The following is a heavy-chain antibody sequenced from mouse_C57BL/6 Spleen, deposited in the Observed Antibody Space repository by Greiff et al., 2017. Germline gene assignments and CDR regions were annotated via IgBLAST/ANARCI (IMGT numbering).Heavy chain of an antibody. Sequence: LQQPGAELVRPGSSVKLSCKASGYTFTSYWMHWVKQRPIQGLEWIGNIDPSDSETHYNQKFKDKATLTVDKSSSTAYMQLSSLTSEDSAVYYCAREDYSNPFAYWGQGTLVTVSA. CDR1: GYTFTSYW. CDR2: IDPSDSET. CDR3: AREDYSNPFAY. J-gene: IGHJ3*01. D-gene: IGHD2-5*01. V-gene: IGHV1-52*01.